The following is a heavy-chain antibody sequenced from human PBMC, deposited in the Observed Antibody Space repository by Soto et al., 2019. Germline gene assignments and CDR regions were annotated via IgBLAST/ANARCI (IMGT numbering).Heavy chain of an antibody. J-gene: IGHJ4*02. D-gene: IGHD3-10*01. Sequence: EVQLLESGGGLVQPGGSLRLSCAASGFTFNNYVMTWVRQAPGKGLEWVSAISGGGDTTSYADSVKGRFTVSRDGSKNTLYLQMSSLRAEDTALYYCAKGRGGSGSLTPRVDFWGQGTLVTDSS. CDR3: AKGRGGSGSLTPRVDF. CDR2: ISGGGDTT. CDR1: GFTFNNYV. V-gene: IGHV3-23*01.